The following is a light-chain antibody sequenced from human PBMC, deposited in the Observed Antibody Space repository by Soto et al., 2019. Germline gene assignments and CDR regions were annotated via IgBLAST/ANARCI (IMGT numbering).Light chain of an antibody. J-gene: IGKJ2*01. CDR1: QGVSAY. CDR3: QQSYKTPHT. V-gene: IGKV1-39*01. Sequence: QSPSSLSASVGDRVTITCXASQGVSAYLLWYQXXXXXXPKLLIYAASNLLSGVPSRFSGSGSGTNFTLTISSLQPEDFGTYYCQQSYKTPHTFGQGTKLETK. CDR2: AAS.